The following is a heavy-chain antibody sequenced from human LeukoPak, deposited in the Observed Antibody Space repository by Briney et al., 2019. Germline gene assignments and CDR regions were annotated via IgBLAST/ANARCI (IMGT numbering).Heavy chain of an antibody. CDR1: GFTVSSNY. Sequence: GGSLRLSCAASGFTVSSNYMSWVRQSPGKGLEWVSIIYSVGSTYYSVSVKGRFTTFRDNSKNTLHLQVDSLRAEDTAVYYCARGVLDATERGYYYCCMDVWGQETTVPV. J-gene: IGHJ6*02. V-gene: IGHV3-66*01. CDR3: ARGVLDATERGYYYCCMDV. D-gene: IGHD2-15*01. CDR2: IYSVGST.